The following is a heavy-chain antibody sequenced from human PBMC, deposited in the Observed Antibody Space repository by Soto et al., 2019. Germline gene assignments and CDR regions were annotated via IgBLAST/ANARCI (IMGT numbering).Heavy chain of an antibody. J-gene: IGHJ4*02. Sequence: DVQLLESGGGLVQPAGSLRLSCAASGFTFSSYAMGWVRQGPGKGLEWVAVVSIGGSTHYADSVRGRFTISRDNSKNTLSLQMNSLTAEDTAVYLCAKRRGAGGHFDYWGQGARVTVSS. CDR2: VSIGGST. D-gene: IGHD2-15*01. CDR1: GFTFSSYA. CDR3: AKRRGAGGHFDY. V-gene: IGHV3-23*01.